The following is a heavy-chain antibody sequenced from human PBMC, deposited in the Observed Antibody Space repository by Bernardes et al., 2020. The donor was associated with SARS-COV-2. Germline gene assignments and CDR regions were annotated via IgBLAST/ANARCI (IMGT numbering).Heavy chain of an antibody. CDR3: ARIITIFGVVPTDFDY. CDR2: IYYSGST. V-gene: IGHV4-39*01. CDR1: GGSISSSSYH. J-gene: IGHJ4*02. Sequence: SETLSLTCTVSGGSISSSSYHWGWIRQPPGKGLEWIGSIYYSGSTYYNPSLKSRVTISVDTSKNQFSLKLSSVTAADTSVYYCARIITIFGVVPTDFDYWGQGTLVTVSS. D-gene: IGHD3-3*01.